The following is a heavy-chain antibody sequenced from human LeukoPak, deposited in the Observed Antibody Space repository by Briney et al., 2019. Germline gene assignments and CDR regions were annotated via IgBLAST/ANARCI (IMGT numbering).Heavy chain of an antibody. Sequence: GASLKISCKGSGYSFTCYWSGWVRPLPGKGLEWIGIIYPGDSDTRYSPSFQGQITISADKSNSTAYLQSISLAASAPDMYSCARRGTGTTPFDYWGQGTLVTVFS. CDR3: ARRGTGTTPFDY. J-gene: IGHJ4*02. V-gene: IGHV5-51*01. CDR1: GYSFTCYW. CDR2: IYPGDSDT. D-gene: IGHD1-1*01.